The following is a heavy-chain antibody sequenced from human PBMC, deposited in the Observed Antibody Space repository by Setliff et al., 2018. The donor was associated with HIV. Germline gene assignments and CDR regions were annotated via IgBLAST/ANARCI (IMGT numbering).Heavy chain of an antibody. CDR1: GGSISSYY. V-gene: IGHV4-59*08. Sequence: PLETLSLTCTVSGGSISSYYWSWIRQPPGKGLEWIGYIYYSGTTNYNPSLKSRVTISVDTSKNQFSLKLSSVTAADTAVYYCARHVGYSSSSLDYWAREPWSP. CDR2: IYYSGTT. D-gene: IGHD6-6*01. CDR3: ARHVGYSSSSLDY. J-gene: IGHJ4*02.